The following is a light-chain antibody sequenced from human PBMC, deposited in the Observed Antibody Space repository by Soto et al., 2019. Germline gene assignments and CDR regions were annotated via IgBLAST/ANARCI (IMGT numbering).Light chain of an antibody. Sequence: EIVLTQSPGTLSLSPGERATLSCRASQRISNSYLAWYQQKPGQAPRLLLYDASSRATGIPDRVSGSGSGTDFTLTISRLATEDFAVYYCQQYARPPFAFGQGTKVEIK. CDR2: DAS. CDR1: QRISNSY. CDR3: QQYARPPFA. V-gene: IGKV3-20*01. J-gene: IGKJ2*01.